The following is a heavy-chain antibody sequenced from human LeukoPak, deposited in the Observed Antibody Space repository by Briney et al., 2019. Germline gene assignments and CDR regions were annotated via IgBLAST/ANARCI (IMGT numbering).Heavy chain of an antibody. J-gene: IGHJ4*02. CDR1: GGSISSGGYY. V-gene: IGHV4-31*03. CDR2: IYYSGST. CDR3: ARTSNYYDSSGYFDY. D-gene: IGHD3-22*01. Sequence: SQTLSLTCTVSGGSISSGGYYWSWIRQHPGKGLEWIGYIYYSGSTYYNPSLKSRVTISVDTSKNQFYLKLSSVTAADTAVYYCARTSNYYDSSGYFDYWGQGTLVTVPS.